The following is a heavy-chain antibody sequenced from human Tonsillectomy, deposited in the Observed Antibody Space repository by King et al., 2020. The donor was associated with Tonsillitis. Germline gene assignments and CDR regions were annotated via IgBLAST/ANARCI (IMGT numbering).Heavy chain of an antibody. CDR1: GGTFSSYA. CDR3: ARGPFNYYGSGTYYPKLDY. Sequence: QLVQSGAEVKKPGSSVKVSCKASGGTFSSYAISWVRQAPVQGLEWMGGIIPIFGTGNYAQKFQGRVTITADESTSTAYMELSSLRSEDTAVYYCARGPFNYYGSGTYYPKLDYWGQGTLVTVSS. J-gene: IGHJ4*02. CDR2: IIPIFGTG. V-gene: IGHV1-69*01. D-gene: IGHD3-10*01.